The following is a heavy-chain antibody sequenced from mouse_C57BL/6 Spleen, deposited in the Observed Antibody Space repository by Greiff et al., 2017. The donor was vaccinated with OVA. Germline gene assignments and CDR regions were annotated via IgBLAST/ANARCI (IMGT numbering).Heavy chain of an antibody. J-gene: IGHJ3*01. CDR3: AREMVTTEAWFAY. CDR2: IYPGSGST. Sequence: VQLQQSGAELVKPGASVKMSCKASGYTFTSYWITWVKQRPGQGLEWIGDIYPGSGSTNYNEKFKSKATLTVDTSSSTAYMQLSSLTSEDSAVYYCAREMVTTEAWFAYWGQGTLVTVSA. CDR1: GYTFTSYW. D-gene: IGHD2-2*01. V-gene: IGHV1-55*01.